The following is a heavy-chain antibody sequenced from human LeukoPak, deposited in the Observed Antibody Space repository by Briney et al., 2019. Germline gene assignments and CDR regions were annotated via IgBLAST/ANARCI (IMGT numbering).Heavy chain of an antibody. Sequence: GGSLRLSCAASGFTFSSYSMNWVRQAPGKGLEWVSSISSSSSYIYYADSVKGRFTISRDNAKNSLYLQMNSLRAEDTAVYYCARGANIAAAGIPWGQGTLVTVSS. CDR2: ISSSSSYI. V-gene: IGHV3-21*01. CDR3: ARGANIAAAGIP. CDR1: GFTFSSYS. J-gene: IGHJ5*02. D-gene: IGHD6-13*01.